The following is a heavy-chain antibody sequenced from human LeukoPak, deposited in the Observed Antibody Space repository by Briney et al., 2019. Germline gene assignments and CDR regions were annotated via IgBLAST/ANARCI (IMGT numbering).Heavy chain of an antibody. CDR2: IRAYNGNT. J-gene: IGHJ6*03. CDR1: GYTFTSYG. D-gene: IGHD3-22*01. CDR3: ARSTDNYDSSGYYYMDV. V-gene: IGHV1-18*01. Sequence: ASVKVSCKASGYTFTSYGISWVRQAPGQGLEWMGWIRAYNGNTNYAQKLQGRVTMTTDTSTSTAYMELRSLRSDDTAVYYCARSTDNYDSSGYYYMDVWGKGTTVTVSS.